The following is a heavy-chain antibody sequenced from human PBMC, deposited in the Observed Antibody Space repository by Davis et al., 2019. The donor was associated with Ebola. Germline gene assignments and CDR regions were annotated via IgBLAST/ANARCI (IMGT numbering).Heavy chain of an antibody. V-gene: IGHV4-34*01. Sequence: MPSETLSLTCAVYGGSFSGYYWSWIRQPPGKGLEWIGEINHSGSTNYNPSLKSRVTISVDTSKNQFSLKLSSVTAADTAVYYCAIDADYGEYGWFDPWGQGTLVIVSS. CDR2: INHSGST. J-gene: IGHJ5*02. CDR3: AIDADYGEYGWFDP. CDR1: GGSFSGYY. D-gene: IGHD4-17*01.